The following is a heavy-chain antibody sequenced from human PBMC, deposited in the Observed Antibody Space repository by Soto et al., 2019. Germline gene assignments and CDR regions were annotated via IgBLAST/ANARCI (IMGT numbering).Heavy chain of an antibody. V-gene: IGHV3-48*01. CDR1: GFTFSSYS. D-gene: IGHD1-26*01. CDR3: ARSDVGSYPTAPYYYYYYMDV. Sequence: GGSLRLSCAASGFTFSSYSMNWVRQAPGKGLEWVSYISSSSSTIYYADSVKGRFTISRDNAKNSLYLQMNSLRAEDTAVYYCARSDVGSYPTAPYYYYYYMDVWGKGTTVTVSS. J-gene: IGHJ6*03. CDR2: ISSSSSTI.